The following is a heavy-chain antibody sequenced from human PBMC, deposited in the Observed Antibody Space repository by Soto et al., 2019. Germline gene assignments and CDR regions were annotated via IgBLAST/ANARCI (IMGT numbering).Heavy chain of an antibody. D-gene: IGHD3-3*01. J-gene: IGHJ4*02. CDR2: IYYSGST. CDR3: ARERTDYDFWSGYDY. Sequence: SETLSLTCTVSGGSISSYYWSWIRQPPGKGLEWIGYIYYSGSTNYNPSLKSRVTISVDTSKNQFSLKLSSVTAADTAVYYCARERTDYDFWSGYDYWGQGTLVTVSS. CDR1: GGSISSYY. V-gene: IGHV4-59*01.